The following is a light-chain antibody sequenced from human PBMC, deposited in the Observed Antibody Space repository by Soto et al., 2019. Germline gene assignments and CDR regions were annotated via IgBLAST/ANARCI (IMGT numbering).Light chain of an antibody. CDR1: QSVSSY. J-gene: IGKJ5*01. CDR3: QQRSNWPPIT. CDR2: DAS. V-gene: IGKV3-11*01. Sequence: EIVLTQSPATLSLSPGEGAPPSRRASQSVSSYLAWYQQKPGQAPRLLIYDASSRATGIPARFSGSGSGTDFSLTISSLEPEDFAVYYCQQRSNWPPITFGQGTRLEIK.